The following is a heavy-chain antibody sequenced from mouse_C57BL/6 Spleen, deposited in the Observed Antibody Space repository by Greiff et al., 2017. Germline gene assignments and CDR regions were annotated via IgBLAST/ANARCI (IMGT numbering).Heavy chain of an antibody. V-gene: IGHV5-9-1*02. CDR2: ISSGGDYI. CDR3: TREGYDYSVGAY. CDR1: GFTFSSYA. J-gene: IGHJ3*01. D-gene: IGHD2-4*01. Sequence: EVQVVESGEGLVKPGGSLKLSCAASGFTFSSYAMSWVRQTPEKRLEWVAYISSGGDYIYYADTVKGRFTISRDNARNTLYLQMSSLKSEDTAMYYCTREGYDYSVGAYWGQGTLVTVSA.